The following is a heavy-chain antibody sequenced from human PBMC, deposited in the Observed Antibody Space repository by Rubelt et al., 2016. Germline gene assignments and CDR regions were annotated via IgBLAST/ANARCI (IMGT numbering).Heavy chain of an antibody. Sequence: QLQLQESGPGLVKPSETLSLTCTVSGGSISSSYYWGWIRQPPGEGLEWIGSIYYSGSTYYNPSLKSRVTISVDTSKNQFSLRLSSVTAADTAVYYCARHPLSSGCPDYWGQGTLVTVSS. D-gene: IGHD6-19*01. CDR2: IYYSGST. CDR1: GGSISSSYY. J-gene: IGHJ4*02. CDR3: ARHPLSSGCPDY. V-gene: IGHV4-39*07.